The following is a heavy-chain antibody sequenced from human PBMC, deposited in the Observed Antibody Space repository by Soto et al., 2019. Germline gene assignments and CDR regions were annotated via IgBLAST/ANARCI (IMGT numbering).Heavy chain of an antibody. D-gene: IGHD6-13*01. Sequence: GESLKISCTGSGYSFTRYWIGWVRQMPGKGLEWMGIIYPGDSDTRYSPSFQGQVTISADKSISTAYLQWSSLKASDTAMYYWARLGVAAAVRNYYYGMDVWGQGTTVTVSS. CDR3: ARLGVAAAVRNYYYGMDV. V-gene: IGHV5-51*01. CDR2: IYPGDSDT. CDR1: GYSFTRYW. J-gene: IGHJ6*02.